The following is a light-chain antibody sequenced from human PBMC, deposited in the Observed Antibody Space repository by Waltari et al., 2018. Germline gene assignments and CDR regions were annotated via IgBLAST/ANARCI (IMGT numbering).Light chain of an antibody. CDR3: AAWDDSLNGL. J-gene: IGLJ1*01. CDR1: SSNLGSNT. V-gene: IGLV1-44*01. Sequence: QSVLTQPPSASGTPGQRVTISCSGSSSNLGSNTVNWYQQLPGTAPKLLIYSNNQRPSGVPDRFSGSKSGTSASLAISGLQSEDEADYYCAAWDDSLNGLFGTGTKVTVL. CDR2: SNN.